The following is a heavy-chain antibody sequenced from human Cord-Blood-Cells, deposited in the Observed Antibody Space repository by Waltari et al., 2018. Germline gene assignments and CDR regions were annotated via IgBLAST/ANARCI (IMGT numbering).Heavy chain of an antibody. CDR1: GFTSSSYG. D-gene: IGHD1-26*01. Sequence: QVQLVESGGGVVQPGRSLRLSRAASGFTSSSYGMHWVRQAPGKGLEWVAVIWYDGSNKYYADSVKGRFTISRDNSKNTLYLQMNSLRAEDTAVYYCARGGSGSYWYFDLWGRGTLVTVSS. CDR3: ARGGSGSYWYFDL. CDR2: IWYDGSNK. J-gene: IGHJ2*01. V-gene: IGHV3-33*01.